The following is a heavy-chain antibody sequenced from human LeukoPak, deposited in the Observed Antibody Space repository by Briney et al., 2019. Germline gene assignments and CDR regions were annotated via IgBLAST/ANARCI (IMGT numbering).Heavy chain of an antibody. V-gene: IGHV1-69*05. D-gene: IGHD2-2*01. CDR3: ARDLKRVPAAMTSYYYYMDV. CDR1: GGTFSSYA. Sequence: ASVKVSCKASGGTFSSYAISWVRQAPGQGLEWMGRIIPIFGTANYARKFQGRVTITTDESTSTAYMELSSLRSEDTAVYYCARDLKRVPAAMTSYYYYMDVWGKGTTVTVSS. CDR2: IIPIFGTA. J-gene: IGHJ6*03.